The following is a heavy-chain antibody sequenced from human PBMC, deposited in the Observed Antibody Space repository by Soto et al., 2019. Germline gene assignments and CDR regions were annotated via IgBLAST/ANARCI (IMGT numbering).Heavy chain of an antibody. CDR2: ISYDGSNK. CDR1: GFTFSSYA. J-gene: IGHJ6*02. Sequence: QVQLVESGGGVGQPGRSLRLSCAASGFTFSSYAMHWVRQAPGKGLEWVAIISYDGSNKYYADSVKGRFTISRDNSKNTLYRQMNSLRAEDTAVYYCARDQGGNTLYHYGMDVWGQGTTVTVSS. D-gene: IGHD1-7*01. CDR3: ARDQGGNTLYHYGMDV. V-gene: IGHV3-30-3*01.